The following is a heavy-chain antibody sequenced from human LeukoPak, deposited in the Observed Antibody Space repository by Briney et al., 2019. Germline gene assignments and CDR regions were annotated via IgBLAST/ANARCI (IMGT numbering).Heavy chain of an antibody. J-gene: IGHJ4*02. V-gene: IGHV3-30*18. Sequence: GGSLRLSCGASGFTFSRYGMHWVRRAPGKGLEGVGVISYDGSNKYYADSVKGRFTISRDNSKNTLYLQMNSLRAEDTAVYYCAKERRIAAAGIHFDYWGQGTLVTVPS. D-gene: IGHD6-13*01. CDR1: GFTFSRYG. CDR2: ISYDGSNK. CDR3: AKERRIAAAGIHFDY.